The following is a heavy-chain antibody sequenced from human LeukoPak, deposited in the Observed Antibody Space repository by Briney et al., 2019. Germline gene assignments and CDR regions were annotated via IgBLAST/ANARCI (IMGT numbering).Heavy chain of an antibody. Sequence: ASVKVSCKASGYTFTSYDINWVRQATGQGLEWMGWMNPNSGNTGYAQKFQGRVTITRNTSISTAYMELSSLRSEDTAVYYCARTGHSSSWSNWFDPWGQGTLVTVSS. D-gene: IGHD6-13*01. CDR3: ARTGHSSSWSNWFDP. J-gene: IGHJ5*02. CDR2: MNPNSGNT. V-gene: IGHV1-8*03. CDR1: GYTFTSYD.